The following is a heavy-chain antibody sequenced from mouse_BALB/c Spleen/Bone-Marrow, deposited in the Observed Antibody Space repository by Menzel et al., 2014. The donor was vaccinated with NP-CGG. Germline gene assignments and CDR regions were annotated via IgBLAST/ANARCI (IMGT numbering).Heavy chain of an antibody. CDR3: ARQDGYDGTWFAY. Sequence: EVMLVESGGGLVKPGGSLKLSCAASGFPFSRYDMSWVRQTPEKRLEWVATISSGGPYTYYPVSVTGRFTISRDNARNTLELQMSGLRSEDTALYYGARQDGYDGTWFAYWGQGTLVTVSA. CDR1: GFPFSRYD. CDR2: ISSGGPYT. V-gene: IGHV5-9*02. J-gene: IGHJ3*01. D-gene: IGHD2-2*01.